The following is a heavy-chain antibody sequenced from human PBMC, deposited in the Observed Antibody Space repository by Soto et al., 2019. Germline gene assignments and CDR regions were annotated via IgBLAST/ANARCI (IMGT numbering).Heavy chain of an antibody. J-gene: IGHJ4*02. CDR1: GFTFSSYA. Sequence: GGSLRLSCAAPGFTFSSYAMSWVRQAPGKGLEWVSAISGSGGSTYYADSVKGRFTISRDNSKNTLYLQMNSLRAEDTAVYYCAKEIIFSGPCDSSGLDYWGQGTLVTVSS. D-gene: IGHD3-22*01. V-gene: IGHV3-23*01. CDR2: ISGSGGST. CDR3: AKEIIFSGPCDSSGLDY.